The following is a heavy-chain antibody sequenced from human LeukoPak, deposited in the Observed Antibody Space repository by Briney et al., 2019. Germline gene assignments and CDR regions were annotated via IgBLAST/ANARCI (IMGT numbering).Heavy chain of an antibody. D-gene: IGHD3-22*01. V-gene: IGHV1-2*02. CDR3: ARAHYYDSSGVSGAAFDI. J-gene: IGHJ3*02. CDR2: INPNSGGT. Sequence: ASVKVSCKASGYTFTGYYMHWVRQAPGQGLEWMGWINPNSGGTNYAQKFQGRVTMTRDTSISTAYMELSRLRSDDTAVYYCARAHYYDSSGVSGAAFDIWGQGTMVTVSS. CDR1: GYTFTGYY.